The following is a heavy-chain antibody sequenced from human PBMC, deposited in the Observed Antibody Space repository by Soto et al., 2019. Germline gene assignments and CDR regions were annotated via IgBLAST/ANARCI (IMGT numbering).Heavy chain of an antibody. CDR2: ISGSGGST. CDR3: AKSGHDLSYCSGGSCYSSYYYYMDV. Sequence: GGSLRLSCAASGFTFSSYAMSWVRQAPGKGLEWVSAISGSGGSTYYADSVKGRFTISRDNSKNTLYLQMNSLRAEDTAVYYCAKSGHDLSYCSGGSCYSSYYYYMDVWGKGTTVTVSS. CDR1: GFTFSSYA. J-gene: IGHJ6*03. V-gene: IGHV3-23*01. D-gene: IGHD2-15*01.